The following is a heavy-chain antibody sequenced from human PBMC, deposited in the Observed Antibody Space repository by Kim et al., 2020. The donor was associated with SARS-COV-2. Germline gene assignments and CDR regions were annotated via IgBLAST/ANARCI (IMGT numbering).Heavy chain of an antibody. CDR3: AILVGAQAADF. CDR1: GYIFTTYG. CDR2: IHTGNGNT. J-gene: IGHJ4*02. V-gene: IGHV1-3*04. D-gene: IGHD1-26*01. Sequence: ASVKVSCKASGYIFTTYGMHWLRQAPGHRPEWMGSIHTGNGNTRFSQNFQGRVTLRRDTSASTAYMELSSLRYEDTAVYYCAILVGAQAADFWGQGTLVTVSS.